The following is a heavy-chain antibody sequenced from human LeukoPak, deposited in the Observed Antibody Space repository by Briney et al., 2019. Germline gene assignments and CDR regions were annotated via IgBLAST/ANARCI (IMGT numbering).Heavy chain of an antibody. Sequence: SETLSLTCTVSGGSISSYYWSWIRQLPGKGLEWIGYIYYSGSTNYNPSLKSRVTISVDTSKNQFSLKLSSVTAADTAVYYCARGRSGSYYEPPFVYWGQETLVTVSS. CDR1: GGSISSYY. V-gene: IGHV4-59*01. D-gene: IGHD1-26*01. CDR2: IYYSGST. J-gene: IGHJ4*02. CDR3: ARGRSGSYYEPPFVY.